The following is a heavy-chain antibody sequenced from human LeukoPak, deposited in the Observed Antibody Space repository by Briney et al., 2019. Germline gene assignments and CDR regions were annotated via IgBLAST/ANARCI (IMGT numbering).Heavy chain of an antibody. D-gene: IGHD6-13*01. Sequence: PGGSLRLSCAASGFTFHDYGMSWVRQAPGKGLEWVSGINWNGGSTGYADSVKGRFTISRDNAKNSLYLQMNSLRAEDTALYYCATSTWSIGSFAYWGQGTLVTVSS. CDR2: INWNGGST. J-gene: IGHJ4*02. CDR3: ATSTWSIGSFAY. V-gene: IGHV3-20*04. CDR1: GFTFHDYG.